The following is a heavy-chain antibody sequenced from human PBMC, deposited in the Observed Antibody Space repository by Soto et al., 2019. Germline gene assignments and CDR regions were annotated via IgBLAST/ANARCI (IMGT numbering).Heavy chain of an antibody. CDR1: GYTFTSYD. J-gene: IGHJ5*02. Sequence: ASVKVSCKASGYTFTSYDINWVRQATGQGLEWMGWMNPNSGNTGYAQKFQGRVTMTRNTSISTAYMELSSLRSEDTAVYYCARGRATVTTHHNWFDPWGQGTLVTVSS. V-gene: IGHV1-8*01. CDR3: ARGRATVTTHHNWFDP. CDR2: MNPNSGNT. D-gene: IGHD4-17*01.